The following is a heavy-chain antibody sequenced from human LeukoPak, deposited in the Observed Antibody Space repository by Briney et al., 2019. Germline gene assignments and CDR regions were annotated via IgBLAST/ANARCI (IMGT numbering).Heavy chain of an antibody. CDR2: ISSSGSTI. D-gene: IGHD2-2*01. V-gene: IGHV3-11*01. Sequence: GGSLRLSCATSGFTFSDYYMSWIRQAPGKGLEWVSYISSSGSTIYYADSVKGRFTISRDNAKNSLYLQMNSLRAEDTAVYYCARDKAIVVVPAASSYYYGMDVWGQGTTVTVSS. CDR1: GFTFSDYY. CDR3: ARDKAIVVVPAASSYYYGMDV. J-gene: IGHJ6*02.